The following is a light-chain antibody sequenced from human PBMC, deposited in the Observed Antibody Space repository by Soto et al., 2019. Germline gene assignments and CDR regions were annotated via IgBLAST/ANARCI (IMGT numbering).Light chain of an antibody. J-gene: IGKJ4*01. V-gene: IGKV3-15*01. CDR2: GAS. CDR3: QQYSNWPLT. CDR1: QSVSSN. Sequence: EIVMTQSPATLSVSPGERATLSCRAGQSVSSNLAWYQHKPGQAPSLLIYGASARATGIPARFSGSGSGTEFTLTINSLRSEDFAVYYCQQYSNWPLTFGGGTKVDIK.